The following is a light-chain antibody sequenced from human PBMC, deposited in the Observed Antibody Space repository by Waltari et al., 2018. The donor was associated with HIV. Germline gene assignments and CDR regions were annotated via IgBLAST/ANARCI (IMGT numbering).Light chain of an antibody. J-gene: IGLJ1*01. CDR3: CSYAGRNTYV. CDR2: QDT. Sequence: QSVLTQPASVSGSPGQSITISCTGTRSDVGDYNLVSWYQQNQEKSPQVIIFQDTKRPSGISDRFSASKSGKTASLRISVLRLEDQGTYYCCSYAGRNTYVFGSGTEVSVL. CDR1: RSDVGDYNL. V-gene: IGLV2-23*01.